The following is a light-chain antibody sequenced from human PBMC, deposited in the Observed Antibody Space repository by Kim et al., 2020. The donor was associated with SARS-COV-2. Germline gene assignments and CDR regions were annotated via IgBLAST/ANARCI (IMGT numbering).Light chain of an antibody. CDR1: QSISIH. CDR3: QQYNNWPWT. CDR2: HAS. Sequence: VSPGERATLSSRASQSISIHLAWYQKKPGQAPRLLIYHASARDTGIPARFSGSGSGTEFIFTISSLQSEDSAIYYCQQYNNWPWTLGQGTKVDIK. J-gene: IGKJ1*01. V-gene: IGKV3-15*01.